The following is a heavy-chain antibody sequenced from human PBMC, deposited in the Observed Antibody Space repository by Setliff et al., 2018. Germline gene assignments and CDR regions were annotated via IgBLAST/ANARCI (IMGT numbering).Heavy chain of an antibody. J-gene: IGHJ4*02. V-gene: IGHV1-46*01. Sequence: GASVKVSCKASGYAFTSYYMHWVRQAPGQGLEWMGTINTGGGSASNVEQFQGRVTMTRDTSTSTIYLELTSLRSDDTAVYYCARAGVGAACKKGVFEHWGQGTLVTVSS. CDR3: ARAGVGAACKKGVFEH. CDR1: GYAFTSYY. CDR2: INTGGGSA. D-gene: IGHD6-13*01.